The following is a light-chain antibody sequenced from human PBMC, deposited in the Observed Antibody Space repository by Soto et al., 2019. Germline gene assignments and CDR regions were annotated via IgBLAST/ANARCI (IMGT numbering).Light chain of an antibody. V-gene: IGLV2-23*01. CDR2: EGS. Sequence: QSVLTQPASVSGSPVQSITISCTGTSSVVGSYNLVSWYQQHPGKAPKLMIYEGSKRPSGVSNRFSGSKSGNTASLTISGLQAEDEADYYCCSYAGSSTLVFGTGTKVTVL. J-gene: IGLJ1*01. CDR1: SSVVGSYNL. CDR3: CSYAGSSTLV.